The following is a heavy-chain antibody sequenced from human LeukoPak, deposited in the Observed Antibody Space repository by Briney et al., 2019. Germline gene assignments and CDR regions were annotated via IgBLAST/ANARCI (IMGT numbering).Heavy chain of an antibody. D-gene: IGHD5-18*01. CDR3: ARVGGYSDDAFDI. CDR2: INAGNGNT. V-gene: IGHV1-3*01. CDR1: GYTFTSYA. Sequence: GASVMVSCKASGYTFTSYAMHWVRQAPGQRLEWMGWINAGNGNTKYSQKFQGRVTITRDTSASTAYMELSSLRSEDTAVYYCARVGGYSDDAFDIWGQGTTVTVSS. J-gene: IGHJ3*02.